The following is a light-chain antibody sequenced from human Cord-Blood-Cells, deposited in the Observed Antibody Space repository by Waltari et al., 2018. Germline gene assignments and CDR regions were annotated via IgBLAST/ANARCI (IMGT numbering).Light chain of an antibody. CDR1: SLRSYY. J-gene: IGLJ2*01. CDR2: GKN. CDR3: NSRDSSGNHVV. Sequence: SSELTQDPAVSVALGQTVRIPCHGDSLRSYYASWYQQKPGQAPVLVLYGKNNRPSGIPDRFSGSSSGNTASLTITGAQAEDEADYYCNSRDSSGNHVVFGGGTKLTVL. V-gene: IGLV3-19*01.